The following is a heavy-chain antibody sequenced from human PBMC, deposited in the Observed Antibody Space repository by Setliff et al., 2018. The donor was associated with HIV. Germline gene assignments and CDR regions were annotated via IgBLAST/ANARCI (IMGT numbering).Heavy chain of an antibody. CDR1: GFTFSGYS. D-gene: IGHD3-9*01. V-gene: IGHV3-21*01. CDR2: ISSSSTYI. Sequence: PGGSLRLSCAASGFTFSGYSMNWVRQAPGKGLEWVSSISSSSTYIFYADSVKGRFTISRDNAKNSLYLQMSSLRAEDTAVYYCARGYDILTGTYWGQGTLVTVSS. J-gene: IGHJ4*02. CDR3: ARGYDILTGTY.